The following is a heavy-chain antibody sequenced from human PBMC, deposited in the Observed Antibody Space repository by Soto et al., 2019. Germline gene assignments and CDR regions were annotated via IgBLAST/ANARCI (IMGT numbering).Heavy chain of an antibody. V-gene: IGHV3-23*01. D-gene: IGHD2-15*01. CDR2: VSGSGGST. J-gene: IGHJ4*02. Sequence: GGSLRLSCAASGFTFSSHAMSWVRQAPGKGLEWVSTVSGSGGSTYYADSVKGRFTISRDNSKNTLYLQMNSLKAEDTAVYYCAKATESQVLLGFDRWGQGTLVTVSS. CDR1: GFTFSSHA. CDR3: AKATESQVLLGFDR.